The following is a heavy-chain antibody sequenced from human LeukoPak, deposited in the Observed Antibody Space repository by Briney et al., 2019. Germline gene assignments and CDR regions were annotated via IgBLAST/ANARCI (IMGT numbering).Heavy chain of an antibody. CDR1: GGSISSYY. CDR2: INHSGST. Sequence: SETLSLTCTVSGGSISSYYWSWIRQPPGKGLEWIGEINHSGSTNYNPSLKSRVTISVDTSKNQFSLKLSSVTAADTAVYYCASKMSYYYGMDVWGQGTTVTVSS. CDR3: ASKMSYYYGMDV. V-gene: IGHV4-34*01. J-gene: IGHJ6*02.